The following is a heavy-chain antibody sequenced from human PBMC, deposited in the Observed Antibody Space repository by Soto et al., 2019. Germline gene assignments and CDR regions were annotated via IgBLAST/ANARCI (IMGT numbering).Heavy chain of an antibody. Sequence: SQTLSLTCSISGDSVSSNTAAWNWIRSSPSRGLEWLGRTYYRSNWRHDYAVSVKSRITVNPDTSKNHFSLQLNSVTPDDTAVYYCARGVAGSGFDLWGQGTLVTVSS. CDR3: ARGVAGSGFDL. CDR2: TYYRSNWRH. J-gene: IGHJ4*02. V-gene: IGHV6-1*01. D-gene: IGHD6-19*01. CDR1: GDSVSSNTAA.